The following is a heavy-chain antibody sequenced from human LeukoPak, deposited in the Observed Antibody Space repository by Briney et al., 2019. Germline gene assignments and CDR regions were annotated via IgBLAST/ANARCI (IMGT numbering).Heavy chain of an antibody. D-gene: IGHD6-13*01. J-gene: IGHJ6*02. Sequence: GGSLRLSCAASGFIFSSYSMSWVRQAPGKGLEWVSVVTGSGGNTYYADSVKGRFTISKDNSKNTVYLQMSSLRVDDTAVYYCAKAASSSWPSYYYGMDVWGQGTTVTVSS. V-gene: IGHV3-23*01. CDR1: GFIFSSYS. CDR2: VTGSGGNT. CDR3: AKAASSSWPSYYYGMDV.